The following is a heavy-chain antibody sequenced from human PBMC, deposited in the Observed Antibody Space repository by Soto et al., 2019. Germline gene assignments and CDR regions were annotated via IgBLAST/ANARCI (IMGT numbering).Heavy chain of an antibody. J-gene: IGHJ4*02. CDR1: GGTITNYY. D-gene: IGHD6-13*01. CDR3: ARENILQAANGKRDFDC. CDR2: IYSSGST. Sequence: SETLSLTCTLSGGTITNYYWSWIRQPAGKGLEWIGRIYSSGSTNYNPSLNSRVIMSVDTSQNQFSLNLSSVTAADTAKYYCARENILQAANGKRDFDCWGQGTLVTVSS. V-gene: IGHV4-4*07.